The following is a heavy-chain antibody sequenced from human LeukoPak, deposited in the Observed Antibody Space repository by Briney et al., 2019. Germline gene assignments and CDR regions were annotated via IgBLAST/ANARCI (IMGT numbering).Heavy chain of an antibody. CDR2: ISSSSTI. V-gene: IGHV3-48*02. D-gene: IGHD5-24*01. Sequence: GGSLRLSCTASGFTFSTYSMNWVRQAPGKGLEWVSYISSSSTIYYADSVKGRFTISRDNAKNSLYLQMNSLRDEDTAVYYCARASFQRWLQLGGDWGQGALVTVSS. CDR3: ARASFQRWLQLGGD. J-gene: IGHJ4*02. CDR1: GFTFSTYS.